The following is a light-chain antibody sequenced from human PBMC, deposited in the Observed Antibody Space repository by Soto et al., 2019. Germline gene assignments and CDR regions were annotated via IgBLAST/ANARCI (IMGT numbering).Light chain of an antibody. CDR2: TAS. CDR1: QDISTW. V-gene: IGKV1-12*01. J-gene: IGKJ4*01. Sequence: DIQMTQSPSSVSESVGDRVTITCRASQDISTWLAWFQQKPGEAPRLLIYTASSLHTGVPSRFSGSGSGTDFTLTITSLQPEDFATYYCQQGNSFPLTFGGGTKVEIK. CDR3: QQGNSFPLT.